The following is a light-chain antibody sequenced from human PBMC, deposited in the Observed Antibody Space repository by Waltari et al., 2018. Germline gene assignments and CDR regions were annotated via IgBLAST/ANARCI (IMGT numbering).Light chain of an antibody. CDR3: QDYVRLPAT. CDR1: QSVSRA. CDR2: GAS. V-gene: IGKV3-20*01. Sequence: EIVLTQSPGSLSSSPGERVTLSCRASQSVSRALAWYQQQPGQAPRLLIFGASNRATGIPDRFRGSGSETGFSRTISRLEPEDFAVYYCQDYVRLPATLGRGTKVEIK. J-gene: IGKJ1*01.